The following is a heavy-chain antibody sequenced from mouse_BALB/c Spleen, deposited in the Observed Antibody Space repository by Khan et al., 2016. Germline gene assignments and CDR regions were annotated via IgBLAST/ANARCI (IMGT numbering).Heavy chain of an antibody. J-gene: IGHJ1*01. CDR1: GFIFSDYY. V-gene: IGHV5-4*02. CDR3: ARDLNWYFDV. CDR2: ISDGGSYT. Sequence: EVELVESGGGLVKPGGSLKLSCAASGFIFSDYYMYWVRQTPEKRLEWAATISDGGSYTYYPDSVKGRFTISRDNAKNNLYLQMSSLKSEDPAMYYCARDLNWYFDVWGAGTTVTVSS.